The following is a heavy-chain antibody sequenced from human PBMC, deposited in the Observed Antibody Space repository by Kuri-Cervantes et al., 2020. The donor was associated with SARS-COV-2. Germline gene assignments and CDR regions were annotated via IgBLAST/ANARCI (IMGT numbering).Heavy chain of an antibody. CDR3: ARVNGGLYSGYGDAFDI. CDR1: GGSISSSSYY. J-gene: IGHJ3*02. Sequence: SETLSLTCTVSGGSISSSSYYWSWIRQPPGKGLEWIGEINHSGSTNYNPSLKSRVTISVDTSKNQFSLKLSSVTAADTAVYYCARVNGGLYSGYGDAFDIWGQGTMVTVSS. CDR2: INHSGST. D-gene: IGHD5-12*01. V-gene: IGHV4-39*07.